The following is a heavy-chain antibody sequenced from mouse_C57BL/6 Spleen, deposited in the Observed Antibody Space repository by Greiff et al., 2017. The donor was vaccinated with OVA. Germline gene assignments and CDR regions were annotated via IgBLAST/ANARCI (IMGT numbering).Heavy chain of an antibody. V-gene: IGHV3-6*01. J-gene: IGHJ2*01. CDR2: ISYDGSN. D-gene: IGHD1-1*01. CDR1: GYSITSGYY. Sequence: EVKVEESGPGLVKPSQSLSLTCSVTGYSITSGYYWNWIRQFPGNKLEWMGYISYDGSNNYNPSLKNRISITRDTSKNQFFLKLNSVTTEDTATDYCARVRSSYDYFDYWGQGTTLTVSS. CDR3: ARVRSSYDYFDY.